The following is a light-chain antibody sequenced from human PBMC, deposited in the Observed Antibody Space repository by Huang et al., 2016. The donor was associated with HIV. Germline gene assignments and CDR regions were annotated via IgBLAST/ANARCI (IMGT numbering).Light chain of an antibody. CDR3: LQADISPRS. CDR1: QDISIC. CDR2: SAS. J-gene: IGKJ5*01. V-gene: IGKV1-12*01. Sequence: DIQMTQSPSSVSASEGDTVTITCRASQDISICLAWYQQKPSEAPRRLIHSASILVTWFPSRFSGSASGTNFSLTINGLRPDDFATYYCLQADISPRSFGQGTRLDIQ.